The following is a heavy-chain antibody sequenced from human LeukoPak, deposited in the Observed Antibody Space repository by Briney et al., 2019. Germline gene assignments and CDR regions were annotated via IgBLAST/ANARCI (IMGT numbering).Heavy chain of an antibody. D-gene: IGHD6-13*01. Sequence: SVKVSCKASGGTFSSYTISWVRQAPGQGLEWMGRIIPILGMANYAQKFQGRVTITADKSTSTAYMELSSLRSEDTAVYYCARVAGYSSSWYGDWGQGTLVTVSS. CDR3: ARVAGYSSSWYGD. CDR2: IIPILGMA. CDR1: GGTFSSYT. J-gene: IGHJ4*02. V-gene: IGHV1-69*02.